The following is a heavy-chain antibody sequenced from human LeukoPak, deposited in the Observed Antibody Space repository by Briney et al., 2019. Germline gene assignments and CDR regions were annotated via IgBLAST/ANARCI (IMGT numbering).Heavy chain of an antibody. CDR2: ITSSSSHT. CDR1: GFTFSIYS. Sequence: GGSLRLSCAASGFTFSIYSMNWVRQAPGKGLEWVSSITSSSSHTFYADSVKGRFTISRDNAKSSLYLQMNNLRAEDTAVYYCARDGGHYDTVTGYLLGPEYYFDYWGQGTLVTVSS. J-gene: IGHJ4*02. V-gene: IGHV3-21*01. CDR3: ARDGGHYDTVTGYLLGPEYYFDY. D-gene: IGHD3-9*01.